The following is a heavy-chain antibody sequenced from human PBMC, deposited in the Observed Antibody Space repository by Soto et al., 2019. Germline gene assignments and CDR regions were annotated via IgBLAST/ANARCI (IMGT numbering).Heavy chain of an antibody. Sequence: GGSLRLSCTASGFTFGDYAMSWFRQAPGKGLEWVGFIRSKAYGGTTEYAASVKGRFTISRDDSKSIAYLQMNSLKTEDTAVYYCTRQKRITIFGVVIIRAPDDAFDIWGQGTMVTVSS. V-gene: IGHV3-49*03. CDR2: IRSKAYGGTT. CDR1: GFTFGDYA. J-gene: IGHJ3*02. CDR3: TRQKRITIFGVVIIRAPDDAFDI. D-gene: IGHD3-3*01.